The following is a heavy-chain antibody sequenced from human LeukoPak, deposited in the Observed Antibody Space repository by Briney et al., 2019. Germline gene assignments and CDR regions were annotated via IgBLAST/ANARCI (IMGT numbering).Heavy chain of an antibody. D-gene: IGHD5-12*01. Sequence: SETLSLTYAVYGGSFSGYYWSWIRQPPGKGLEWIGEINHSGSTNYNPSLKSRVTISVDTSKNQFSLKLSSVTAADTAVYYCARDRNLRKLYYFDSWGQGTLVTVSS. CDR2: INHSGST. CDR1: GGSFSGYY. CDR3: ARDRNLRKLYYFDS. J-gene: IGHJ4*02. V-gene: IGHV4-34*01.